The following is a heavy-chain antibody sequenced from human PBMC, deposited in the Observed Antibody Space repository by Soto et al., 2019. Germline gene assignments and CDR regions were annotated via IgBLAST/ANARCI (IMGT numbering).Heavy chain of an antibody. CDR1: GFTFSSSE. D-gene: IGHD2-2*01. Sequence: EVQLVESGGGLVQPGGSLRLSCVASGFTFSSSEMYWVRQAPGKGLEWVSYIHPAGQPIFFADSVKGLFTISRDNAKKSVYLKMNILRAEDTAVYYCARRGSTWGQWTMVTVSS. CDR3: ARRGST. J-gene: IGHJ3*01. CDR2: IHPAGQPI. V-gene: IGHV3-48*03.